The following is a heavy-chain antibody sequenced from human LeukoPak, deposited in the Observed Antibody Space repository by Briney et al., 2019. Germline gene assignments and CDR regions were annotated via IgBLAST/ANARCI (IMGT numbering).Heavy chain of an antibody. CDR1: GGSFSGYY. J-gene: IGHJ4*02. CDR3: ARGEDKDIVVVPAAMRGIYFDY. CDR2: INHSGST. D-gene: IGHD2-2*01. V-gene: IGHV4-34*01. Sequence: SETLSLTCAVYGGSFSGYYWSWIRQPPGKGLEWIGEINHSGSTNYNPSLKSRVTISVDTSKNQFSLKLSSVTAADTAVYYCARGEDKDIVVVPAAMRGIYFDYWGQGTLVTVSS.